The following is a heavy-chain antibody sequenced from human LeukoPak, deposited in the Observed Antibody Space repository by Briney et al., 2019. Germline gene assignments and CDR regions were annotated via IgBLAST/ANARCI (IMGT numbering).Heavy chain of an antibody. CDR1: GYTFTGYY. CDR2: INPNSGGT. D-gene: IGHD1-1*01. J-gene: IGHJ4*02. Sequence: ASVKVSCKASGYTFTGYYMHWVRQAPGQGLEWMGWINPNSGGTNYAQKFQGRVTMTRDTSIRPAYMELSRLRSDDTAVYYCARDVDTGSLFDYWGQGTLVTVSS. V-gene: IGHV1-2*02. CDR3: ARDVDTGSLFDY.